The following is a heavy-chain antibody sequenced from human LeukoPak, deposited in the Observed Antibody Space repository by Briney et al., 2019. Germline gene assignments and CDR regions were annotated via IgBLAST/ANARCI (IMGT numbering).Heavy chain of an antibody. CDR3: AKAYSSSWYGAFDY. CDR2: ISWNSGSI. D-gene: IGHD6-13*01. V-gene: IGHV3-9*01. Sequence: GRSLRLSCAASGFTFDDYAMHWVRQAPGKDLEWVSGISWNSGSIGYADSVKGRFTISRDNAKNSLYLQMNSLRAEDTALYYCAKAYSSSWYGAFDYWGQGTLVTVSS. J-gene: IGHJ4*02. CDR1: GFTFDDYA.